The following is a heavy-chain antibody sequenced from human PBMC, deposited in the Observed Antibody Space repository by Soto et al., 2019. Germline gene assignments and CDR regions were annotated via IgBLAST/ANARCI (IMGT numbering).Heavy chain of an antibody. CDR1: GFTFSSYA. J-gene: IGHJ5*02. CDR3: ARDLDSGYDT. Sequence: GGSMRLSCAASGFTFSSYAMHWVRQAPGKGLEWVAVISYDGSNKYYADSVKGRFTISRDNSKNTLYLQMNSLRAEDTAGYYCARDLDSGYDTWGQGTLVTVS. D-gene: IGHD5-12*01. V-gene: IGHV3-30-3*01. CDR2: ISYDGSNK.